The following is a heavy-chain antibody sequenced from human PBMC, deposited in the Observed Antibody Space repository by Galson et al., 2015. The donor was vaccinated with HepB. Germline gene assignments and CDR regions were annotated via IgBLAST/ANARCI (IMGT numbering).Heavy chain of an antibody. J-gene: IGHJ4*02. CDR3: ARAAYSSSEGAHY. CDR1: GFTFSSYG. CDR2: IWYDGSNK. Sequence: SLRLSCAASGFTFSSYGMHWVRQAPGKGLEWVAVIWYDGSNKYYADSVKGRFTISRDNSKNTLYLQMNSLRAEDTAVYYCARAAYSSSEGAHYWGQGTLVTVSS. V-gene: IGHV3-33*08. D-gene: IGHD6-13*01.